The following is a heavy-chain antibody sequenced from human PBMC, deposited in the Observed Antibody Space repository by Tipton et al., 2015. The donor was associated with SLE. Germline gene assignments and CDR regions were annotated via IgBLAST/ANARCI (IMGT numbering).Heavy chain of an antibody. Sequence: SLRLSCTASGFTFSSQEMNWVRQAPGKGLEWVSTLSGSGGSKYYAESVKGRFTISLDTSKNQFSLKLSSVTAADTAVYYCARGGYNFWSGPGNYWGQGTLVTVSS. CDR3: ARGGYNFWSGPGNY. V-gene: IGHV3-23*01. CDR2: LSGSGGSK. CDR1: GFTFSSQE. J-gene: IGHJ4*02. D-gene: IGHD3-3*01.